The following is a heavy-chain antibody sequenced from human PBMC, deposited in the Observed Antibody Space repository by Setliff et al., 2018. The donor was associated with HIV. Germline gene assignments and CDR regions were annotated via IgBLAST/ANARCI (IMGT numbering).Heavy chain of an antibody. Sequence: SETLSLTCTVSGGSISSGGYYWSWIRQHPGKGLEWIGYIYYSGSTYYNPSLKSRLTISVDTSKNLFSLRVTSVTAADTAIYYCARHVPDYDFWSGSPAHYYYYYMDVWGKGITVTVSS. J-gene: IGHJ6*03. V-gene: IGHV4-39*01. D-gene: IGHD3-3*01. CDR3: ARHVPDYDFWSGSPAHYYYYYMDV. CDR1: GGSISSGGYY. CDR2: IYYSGST.